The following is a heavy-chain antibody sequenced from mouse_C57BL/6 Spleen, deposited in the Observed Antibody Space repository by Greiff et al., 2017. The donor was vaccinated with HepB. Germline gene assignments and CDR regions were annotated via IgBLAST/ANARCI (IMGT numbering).Heavy chain of an antibody. CDR2: IDPEDGDT. D-gene: IGHD3-2*02. J-gene: IGHJ4*01. Sequence: VQLQQSGAELVRPGASVKLSCTASGFNIKDYYMHWVKQRPEQGLEWIGRIDPEDGDTEYAPKFQGKATMTADTSSNTAYLQLSSLTSEDTAVYYCTTPKQLRLRYAMDYWGQGTSVTVSS. V-gene: IGHV14-1*01. CDR1: GFNIKDYY. CDR3: TTPKQLRLRYAMDY.